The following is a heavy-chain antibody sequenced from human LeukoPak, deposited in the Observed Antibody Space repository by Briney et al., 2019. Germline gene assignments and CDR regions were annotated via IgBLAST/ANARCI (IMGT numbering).Heavy chain of an antibody. D-gene: IGHD6-13*01. CDR2: IYHSGST. CDR3: ARARGSSSPRVEYFQH. V-gene: IGHV4-38-2*01. Sequence: PSETLSLTCAVSGYSISSGYYWGWIRPPPGKGLECIGSIYHSGSTYYNPSLKSRVTISVETSKNQFSLKLSSVTAADTGVYYCARARGSSSPRVEYFQHWGQGTLVTASS. J-gene: IGHJ1*01. CDR1: GYSISSGYY.